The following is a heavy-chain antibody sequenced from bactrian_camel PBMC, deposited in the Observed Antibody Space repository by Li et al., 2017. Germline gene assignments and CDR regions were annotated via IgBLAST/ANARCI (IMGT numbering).Heavy chain of an antibody. D-gene: IGHD5*01. CDR3: AKMGSSSTY. J-gene: IGHJ4*01. CDR2: ISSTGSST. CDR1: GFTRSVCS. Sequence: HVQLVESGGGSVQAGGSLRLSCAGSGFTRSVCSMGWYRQAPGKGLEWVSGISSTGSSTYYADSLKGRFTISRDNTKNALYLQLNSLKTEDMAMYYCAKMGSSSTYWGQGTQVTVS. V-gene: IGHV3S1*01.